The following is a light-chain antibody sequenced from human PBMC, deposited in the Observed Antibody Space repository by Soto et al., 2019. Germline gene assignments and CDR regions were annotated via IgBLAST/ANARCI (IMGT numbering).Light chain of an antibody. CDR3: QSYDSSLSGYV. V-gene: IGLV1-40*01. Sequence: QSVLTQPPSVSEAPGQRVTISCTGSSSNIGAGYEAHWYQQVPGTAHKLLIYENNNRPSGFPDRCAGSKSGTSASLAITGLQAADEAEDYCQSYDSSLSGYVFGTGTKLTVL. CDR1: SSNIGAGYE. J-gene: IGLJ1*01. CDR2: ENN.